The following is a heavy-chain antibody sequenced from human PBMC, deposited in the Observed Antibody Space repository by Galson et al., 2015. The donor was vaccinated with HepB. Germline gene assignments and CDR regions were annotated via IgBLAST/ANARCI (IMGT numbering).Heavy chain of an antibody. CDR3: ARGRYYGSGSGDWFDP. J-gene: IGHJ5*02. CDR2: ISAYNGNT. Sequence: SVKVSCKASGYTFTSYGISWVRQAPGQGLEWMGWISAYNGNTKYAQKLQGRVTMTTDTSTSTAYMELRSLRSDDTAVYYCARGRYYGSGSGDWFDPWGQGTLVTVSS. D-gene: IGHD3-10*01. V-gene: IGHV1-18*01. CDR1: GYTFTSYG.